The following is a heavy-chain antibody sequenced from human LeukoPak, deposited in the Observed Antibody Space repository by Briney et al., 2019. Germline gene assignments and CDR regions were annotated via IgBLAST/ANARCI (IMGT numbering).Heavy chain of an antibody. CDR2: ISGNNRNT. D-gene: IGHD5-12*01. CDR3: VRGGAGSGYDQ. J-gene: IGHJ4*02. V-gene: IGHV1-18*01. CDR1: GYTFTSYD. Sequence: ASVKVSCKASGYTFTSYDISWVRQAPGQGLEWMGWISGNNRNTNYAQKLQGRVSVTTDTSTSSAYMDLRSLTSDDTAVYYCVRGGAGSGYDQWGQGTLVTVS.